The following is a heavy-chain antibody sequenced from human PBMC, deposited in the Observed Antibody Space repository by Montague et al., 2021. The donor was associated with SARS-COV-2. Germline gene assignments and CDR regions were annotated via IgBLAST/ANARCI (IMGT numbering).Heavy chain of an antibody. Sequence: SETLSLTCTGPVSWNSGEDRKSTRLNSSHESLSNAVFCFKKSTNYNPSLKSRVTISVDTSKNHFTLRLSSVTAADTAVYYCANFRQTQLLTETLYDGMDVWGQGTRVTVSS. CDR2: FCFKKST. J-gene: IGHJ6*01. D-gene: IGHD2-2*01. CDR1: VSWNSGED. V-gene: IGHV4-61*03. CDR3: ANFRQTQLLTETLYDGMDV.